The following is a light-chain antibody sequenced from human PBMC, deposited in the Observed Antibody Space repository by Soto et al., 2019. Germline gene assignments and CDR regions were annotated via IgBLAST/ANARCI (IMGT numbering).Light chain of an antibody. CDR1: SSDVGGYNF. CDR3: SSYAGSDNYV. Sequence: QSALTQPPSASGSPGQSVTISCTGTSSDVGGYNFVSCYQQYPGKAPKLMIYEVSKRPSGVPDRFSGSKSGNTASLTVSGLQAEDEADYYCSSYAGSDNYVFGTGTKLTVL. CDR2: EVS. V-gene: IGLV2-8*01. J-gene: IGLJ1*01.